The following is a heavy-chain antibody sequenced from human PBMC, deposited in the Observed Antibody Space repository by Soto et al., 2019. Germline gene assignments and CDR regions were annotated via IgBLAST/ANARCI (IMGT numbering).Heavy chain of an antibody. CDR3: GRPGFCPNVVCYFGAFDY. V-gene: IGHV1-8*01. CDR2: MKPNSGNT. CDR1: GYTFTSYD. Sequence: QVQLVQSGAEVKKPGASVKISCKASGYTFTSYDINWVRQAAGQGLEWMGWMKPNSGNTGYAQKFQGRVTMTRDTTKNTAYRELSGLRSEATAVYYGGRPGFCPNVVCYFGAFDYWAQGPLVTVSS. D-gene: IGHD2-8*01. J-gene: IGHJ4*02.